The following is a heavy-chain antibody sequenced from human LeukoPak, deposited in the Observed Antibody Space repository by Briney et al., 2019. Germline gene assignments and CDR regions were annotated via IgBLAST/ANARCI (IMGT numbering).Heavy chain of an antibody. CDR1: GFTFSSYS. Sequence: KSGGSLRLSCAASGFTFSSYSMNWARQAPGKGLEWVSSISSSSSYIYYADSVKGRLTISRDNAKNSLYLQMNSLRAEDTAVYYCARDTGWPPHSSWFDPWGQGTLVTVSS. J-gene: IGHJ5*02. D-gene: IGHD1-14*01. CDR2: ISSSSSYI. CDR3: ARDTGWPPHSSWFDP. V-gene: IGHV3-21*01.